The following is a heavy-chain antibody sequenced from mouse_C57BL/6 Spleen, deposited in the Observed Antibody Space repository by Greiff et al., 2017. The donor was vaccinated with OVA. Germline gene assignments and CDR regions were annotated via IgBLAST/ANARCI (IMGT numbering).Heavy chain of an antibody. Sequence: EVQLQQSGPELVKPGASVKISCKASGYTFTDYYMNWVKQSHGKSLEWIGDINPNNGGTSYNQKFKGKATLTVDKSSSTAYMELRSLTSEDSAVYYCARKTSLDYYFDYWGQGTTLTVSS. V-gene: IGHV1-26*01. CDR2: INPNNGGT. CDR3: ARKTSLDYYFDY. J-gene: IGHJ2*01. D-gene: IGHD6-2*01. CDR1: GYTFTDYY.